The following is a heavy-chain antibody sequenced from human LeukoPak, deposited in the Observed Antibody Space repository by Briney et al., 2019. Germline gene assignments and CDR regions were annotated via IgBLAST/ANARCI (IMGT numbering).Heavy chain of an antibody. D-gene: IGHD5-12*01. V-gene: IGHV3-7*04. Sequence: GGSLRLSCAASGFTFRNYWMGWVRQAPGKGLEWVANTKPDGSAEYYADSVTGRFIISGDSAKTSLYLQMNNLRAEDSAVYYCVRGRDIVATAPYYYYGMDVWGQGTTVTVSS. CDR2: TKPDGSAE. CDR1: GFTFRNYW. J-gene: IGHJ6*02. CDR3: VRGRDIVATAPYYYYGMDV.